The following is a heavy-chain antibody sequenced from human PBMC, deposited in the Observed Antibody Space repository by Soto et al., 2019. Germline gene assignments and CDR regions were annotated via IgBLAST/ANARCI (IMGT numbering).Heavy chain of an antibody. D-gene: IGHD6-6*01. CDR3: AKDLIRVESSSGPGGGGFDP. CDR2: ISWNSGSI. J-gene: IGHJ5*02. Sequence: EVQLVESGGGLVQPGRSLRLSCAAPGFTFDDYAMHWVRQAPGKGLEWVSGISWNSGSIGYADSVKGRFTISRDNARNFLYVQMNVLRAEGTALYSRAKDLIRVESSSGPGGGGFDPWGQGTLVTVCS. V-gene: IGHV3-9*01. CDR1: GFTFDDYA.